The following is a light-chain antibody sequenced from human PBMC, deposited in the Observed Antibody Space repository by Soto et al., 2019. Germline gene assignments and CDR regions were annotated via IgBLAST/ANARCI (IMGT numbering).Light chain of an antibody. CDR3: HQHGSVPYT. J-gene: IGKJ2*01. CDR1: QTVGTNA. CDR2: QTS. V-gene: IGKV3-20*01. Sequence: ETVLRQSPGTLSLSPGDRATLSCRASQTVGTNAVVWFQQKPGQAPRLVMYQTSARATGIPDRFSGSGSGTDFTLTISRLETEDFAVYSCHQHGSVPYTFGQGTRLEI.